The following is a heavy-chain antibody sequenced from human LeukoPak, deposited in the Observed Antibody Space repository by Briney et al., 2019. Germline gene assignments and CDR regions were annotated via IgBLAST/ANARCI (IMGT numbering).Heavy chain of an antibody. CDR3: AGNDYGDYPIDY. J-gene: IGHJ4*02. D-gene: IGHD4-17*01. CDR1: GFTFSDYY. CDR2: ISSSGSTI. V-gene: IGHV3-11*01. Sequence: GGSLRLSCSASGFTFSDYYMSWIRRAPGKGLEWVSYISSSGSTIYYADSVKGRFTISRDNAKNSLYLQMNSLRAEDTAVYYCAGNDYGDYPIDYWGQGTLVTVSS.